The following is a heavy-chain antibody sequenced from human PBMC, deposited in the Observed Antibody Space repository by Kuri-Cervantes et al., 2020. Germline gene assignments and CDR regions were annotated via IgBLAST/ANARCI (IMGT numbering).Heavy chain of an antibody. V-gene: IGHV3-48*04. CDR2: ISSSGSTI. J-gene: IGHJ5*01. CDR1: GFTFSSYW. CDR3: ARGGLWFDY. Sequence: GESLKISCAASGFTFSSYWMSWVRQAPGKGLEWVSYISSSGSTIYYADSVKGRFTISRDNAKNSLYLQMNSLRAEDTVVYYCARGGLWFDYWGQGTLVTVSS.